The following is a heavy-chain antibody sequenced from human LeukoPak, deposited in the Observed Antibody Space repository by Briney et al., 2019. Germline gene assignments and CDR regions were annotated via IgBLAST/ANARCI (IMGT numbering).Heavy chain of an antibody. J-gene: IGHJ4*02. CDR2: IYYSGST. CDR1: GGSISSYY. V-gene: IGHV4-59*08. Sequence: PSETLSLTCTVSGGSISSYYWSWIRQPPGKGLEWIGYIYYSGSTNYNPSLKSRVTISVDTSKNQFSLKLSSVTAADTAVYYCARRSRDGYNFDYWGQGTLVTVSS. CDR3: ARRSRDGYNFDY. D-gene: IGHD5-12*01.